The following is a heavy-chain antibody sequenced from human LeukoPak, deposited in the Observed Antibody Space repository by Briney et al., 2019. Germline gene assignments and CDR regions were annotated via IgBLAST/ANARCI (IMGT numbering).Heavy chain of an antibody. D-gene: IGHD2-15*01. CDR2: INGNNGNT. V-gene: IGHV1-18*01. CDR3: ASEQTSYCSGGSCPVGTFDY. CDR1: GYTFSSYG. J-gene: IGHJ4*02. Sequence: ASVKVSCKASGYTFSSYGISWVRRAPGQGLGWMGWINGNNGNTNYAQKVQGRVTITADKSTSTAYMELSSLRSEDTAVYYCASEQTSYCSGGSCPVGTFDYWGQGTLVTVSS.